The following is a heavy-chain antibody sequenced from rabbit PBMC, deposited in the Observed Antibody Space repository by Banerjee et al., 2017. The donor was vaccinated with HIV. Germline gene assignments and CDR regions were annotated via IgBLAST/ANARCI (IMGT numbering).Heavy chain of an antibody. V-gene: IGHV1S43*01. CDR1: GIDFSTFNY. CDR2: IYTSSGST. J-gene: IGHJ4*01. Sequence: QSLEESGGGLVKPGGTLTLTCKASGIDFSTFNYMCWVRQAPGKGLDLIACIYTSSGSTYYARWVNGRFTISRSTSLDTVDLQMTSLTAADTATYFCARELNLWGQGTLVTVS. CDR3: ARELNL.